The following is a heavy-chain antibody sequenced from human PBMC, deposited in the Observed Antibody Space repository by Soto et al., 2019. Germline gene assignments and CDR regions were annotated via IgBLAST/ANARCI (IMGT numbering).Heavy chain of an antibody. CDR3: ARDNVVVVVPAARQHTSRDNYYYGMDV. D-gene: IGHD2-2*01. V-gene: IGHV3-21*01. CDR2: ISSSSSYI. J-gene: IGHJ6*02. Sequence: EVQLVESGGGLVKPGGSLRLSCAASGFTFSSYSMNWVRQAPGKGLEWVSSISSSSSYIYYADSVKGRFTISRDNAKNSLYLQMNSRRAEDTAVYYFARDNVVVVVPAARQHTSRDNYYYGMDVWGQGTTVTVSS. CDR1: GFTFSSYS.